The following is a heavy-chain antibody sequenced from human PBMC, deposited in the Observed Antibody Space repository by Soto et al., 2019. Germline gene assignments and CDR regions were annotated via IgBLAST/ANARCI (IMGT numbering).Heavy chain of an antibody. V-gene: IGHV3-23*01. CDR2: ISGSGGST. CDR3: AKDYSRGYSWVVGY. D-gene: IGHD5-18*01. Sequence: GGSLRLSVAASGFTFSSYAMSWVRQAPGKGLEWVSAISGSGGSTYYADSVKGRFTISRDNSKNTLYLQMNSLRAEDTAVYYCAKDYSRGYSWVVGYWGQGTLVTVSS. J-gene: IGHJ4*02. CDR1: GFTFSSYA.